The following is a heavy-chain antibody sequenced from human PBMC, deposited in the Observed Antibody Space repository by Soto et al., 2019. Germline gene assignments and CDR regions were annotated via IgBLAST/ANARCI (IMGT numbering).Heavy chain of an antibody. V-gene: IGHV1-3*01. D-gene: IGHD2-21*02. J-gene: IGHJ4*02. CDR1: GYTFTTYA. CDR3: ASTRDCGGDCYSFDY. Sequence: EASVKVSCKASGYTFTTYAIHWVRQAPGQRLEWMGWINAGNGNTKYSQRFQGRVTITRDTSASTAYMELSSLRSEDTAVYYCASTRDCGGDCYSFDYWGQGTLVTV. CDR2: INAGNGNT.